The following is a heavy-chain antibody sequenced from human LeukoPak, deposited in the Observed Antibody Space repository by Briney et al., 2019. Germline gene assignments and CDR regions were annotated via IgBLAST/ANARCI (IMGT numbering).Heavy chain of an antibody. CDR1: GGSISSGDYY. Sequence: SETLSLTCTVSGGSISSGDYYWSWIRQPPGKGLEWIGYIYYSGSTYYNPSLKSRVTISVDTSKNQFSLKLSSVTAADTAVYYCARSRRGVYNWFDPWGQGTLVTVSS. J-gene: IGHJ5*02. CDR3: ARSRRGVYNWFDP. D-gene: IGHD2-8*01. CDR2: IYYSGST. V-gene: IGHV4-30-4*08.